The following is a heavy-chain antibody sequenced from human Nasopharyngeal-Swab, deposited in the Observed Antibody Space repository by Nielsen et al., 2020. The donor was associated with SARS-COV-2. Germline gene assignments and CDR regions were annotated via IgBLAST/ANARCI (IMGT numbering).Heavy chain of an antibody. CDR3: ARDPDYYDSSGHTPD. J-gene: IGHJ4*02. V-gene: IGHV4-31*03. CDR2: IYYSGST. Sequence: SETLSLTCTVSGGSVSSGSYYWSWIRQHPGKGLEWIGYIYYSGSTYYNPSLKSRVTLSVDTSKNQFSLKLSSVTAADTAVYYCARDPDYYDSSGHTPDWGQGTLVTVSS. D-gene: IGHD3-22*01. CDR1: GGSVSSGSYY.